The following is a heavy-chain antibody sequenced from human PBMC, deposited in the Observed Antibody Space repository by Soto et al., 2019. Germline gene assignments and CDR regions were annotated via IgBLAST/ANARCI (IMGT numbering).Heavy chain of an antibody. CDR2: ISYDGSNK. D-gene: IGHD3-22*01. CDR3: ARAGVRLLPPTRAFDI. J-gene: IGHJ3*02. V-gene: IGHV3-30-3*01. Sequence: QVQLVESGGGVVQPGRSLRLSCAASGFTFSSYAMHWVRQAPGKGLEWVAVISYDGSNKYYADSVKGRFTISRDNSKNTLYLQMISLRAEDTAVYYCARAGVRLLPPTRAFDIWGQGTMVTVSS. CDR1: GFTFSSYA.